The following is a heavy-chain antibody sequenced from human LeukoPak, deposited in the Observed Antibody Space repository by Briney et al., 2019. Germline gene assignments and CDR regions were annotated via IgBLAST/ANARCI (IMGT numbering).Heavy chain of an antibody. CDR1: GYTFTTYD. CDR2: MNPNSGDT. CDR3: ARDYWNYDY. J-gene: IGHJ4*02. D-gene: IGHD1-7*01. V-gene: IGHV1-8*01. Sequence: ASVKVSCKASGYTFTTYDITWVRQATGQGLEWMGWMNPNSGDTAYAQKFQGRVTMTRDTSISTAYMELSRLRSDDTAVYYCARDYWNYDYWGQGTLVTVSS.